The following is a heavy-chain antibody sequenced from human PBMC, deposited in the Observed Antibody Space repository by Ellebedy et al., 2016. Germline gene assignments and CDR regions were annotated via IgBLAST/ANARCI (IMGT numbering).Heavy chain of an antibody. CDR2: INHSGST. Sequence: SETLSLTXAVYGGSFSGYYWSWIRQPPGKGLEWIGEINHSGSTNYNPSLKSRVTISVDTSKNQFSLKLSSVTAADTAVYYCARAPLGYYYDSSGYWDYWGQGTLVTVSS. CDR3: ARAPLGYYYDSSGYWDY. J-gene: IGHJ4*02. V-gene: IGHV4-34*01. D-gene: IGHD3-22*01. CDR1: GGSFSGYY.